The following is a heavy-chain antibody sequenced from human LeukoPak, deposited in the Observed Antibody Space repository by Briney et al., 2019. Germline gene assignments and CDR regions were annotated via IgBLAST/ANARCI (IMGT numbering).Heavy chain of an antibody. J-gene: IGHJ2*01. Sequence: GGSLRLSCAASGFTFGDYAMHWVRQAPGRGLEWVSGVTWSSDKIGYADSVKGRFTISRDNAKNSLYLQMNSLRPEDTAFYYCAKEALVRYLDLWGRGTLVTVSS. CDR1: GFTFGDYA. CDR2: VTWSSDKI. V-gene: IGHV3-9*01. CDR3: AKEALVRYLDL.